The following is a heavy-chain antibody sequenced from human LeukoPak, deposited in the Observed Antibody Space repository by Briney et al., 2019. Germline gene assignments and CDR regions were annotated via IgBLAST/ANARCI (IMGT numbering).Heavy chain of an antibody. V-gene: IGHV1-2*02. CDR1: GYTFTGYY. J-gene: IGHJ4*02. Sequence: ASVKVSCKASGYTFTGYYMHWVRQAPGQGLEWMGWINPNSGGTNYAQKFQGRVTMTRDTSISTAYMELSRLRSEDTAVYYCARGEGSYTLYYFDYWGQGTLVTVSS. D-gene: IGHD1-26*01. CDR3: ARGEGSYTLYYFDY. CDR2: INPNSGGT.